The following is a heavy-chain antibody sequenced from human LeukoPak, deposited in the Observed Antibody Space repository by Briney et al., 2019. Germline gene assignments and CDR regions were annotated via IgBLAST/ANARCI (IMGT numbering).Heavy chain of an antibody. D-gene: IGHD2-15*01. CDR3: ARGRPIRGVVVVAASYSRWFDP. CDR1: GGSFSGYY. J-gene: IGHJ5*02. Sequence: SETLSLTCAVYGGSFSGYYWSWIRQPPGKGLEWIGEINHSGSTNYNPSLKSRVTISVDTSKNQLSLKLSSVTAADTAVYYCARGRPIRGVVVVAASYSRWFDPWSQGTLVTVSS. CDR2: INHSGST. V-gene: IGHV4-34*01.